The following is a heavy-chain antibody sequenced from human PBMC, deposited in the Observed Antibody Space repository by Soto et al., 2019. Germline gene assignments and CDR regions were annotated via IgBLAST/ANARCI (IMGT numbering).Heavy chain of an antibody. CDR3: ARARKYYDCELDP. D-gene: IGHD3-22*01. Sequence: QVQLQESGPGLVKPSQTLSLTCTVSGDSISRGAYYWTWIRQHPVKALEWIGYISNSGSTYYTPSLKSRLTISVDSAENQFSVRLTSVTAADTAMYYCARARKYYDCELDPWGQGTLVTVSS. CDR1: GDSISRGAYY. CDR2: ISNSGST. J-gene: IGHJ5*02. V-gene: IGHV4-31*03.